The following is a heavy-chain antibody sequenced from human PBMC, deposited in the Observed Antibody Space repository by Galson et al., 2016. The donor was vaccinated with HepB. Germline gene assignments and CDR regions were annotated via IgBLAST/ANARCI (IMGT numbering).Heavy chain of an antibody. J-gene: IGHJ6*02. CDR3: AKSGFCTSSTCYRFYYYSGMDV. V-gene: IGHV3-23*01. Sequence: SLRLSCAASGFTFNLYAMSWVRQAPGKGLEWVSSISGSGDSTYYADSVKGRFAISRDNSKNTLYPQMHSLRAEDTALYYCAKSGFCTSSTCYRFYYYSGMDVWGQGTTVTVSS. D-gene: IGHD2-2*01. CDR1: GFTFNLYA. CDR2: ISGSGDST.